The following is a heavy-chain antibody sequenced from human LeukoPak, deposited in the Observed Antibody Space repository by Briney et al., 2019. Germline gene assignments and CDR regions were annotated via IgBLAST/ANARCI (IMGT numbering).Heavy chain of an antibody. D-gene: IGHD6-13*01. CDR1: AYTFTIYS. V-gene: IGHV1-18*01. J-gene: IGHJ5*02. Sequence: SVKLSCTASAYTFTIYSISWVRHAPGQGHEWMWCISTNNGNTNYAQKLQGRVTMTTDTSTSTAYIELRSLRSDDTAVYYCGRSQSSSSFHWFDPWGQETLVTVSS. CDR3: GRSQSSSSFHWFDP. CDR2: ISTNNGNT.